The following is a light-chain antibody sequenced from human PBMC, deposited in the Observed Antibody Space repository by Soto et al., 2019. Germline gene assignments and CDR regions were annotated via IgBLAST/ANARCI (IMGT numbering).Light chain of an antibody. CDR2: WAS. CDR1: QSVLYSSNNKNY. J-gene: IGKJ4*01. V-gene: IGKV4-1*01. Sequence: DIVMTQSPDSLAVSLGERATINCKSSQSVLYSSNNKNYLAWYQQKPGQPPKLLIYWASTRDSGVPDRFSGSGSGTDLTLTISSLQAEDVAVYYCQQYYSTPPTFGGGTKVEIK. CDR3: QQYYSTPPT.